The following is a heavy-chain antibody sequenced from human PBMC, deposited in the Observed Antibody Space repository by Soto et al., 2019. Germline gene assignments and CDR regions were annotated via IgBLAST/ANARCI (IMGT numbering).Heavy chain of an antibody. J-gene: IGHJ6*02. CDR1: GGTFSSYA. CDR2: IIPIFGTA. CDR3: ARGQNYYYSYGMDV. Sequence: GASVKVSCKASGGTFSSYAISWVRQAPGQGLEWMGGIIPIFGTANYAQKFQGRVTITADESTSTAYMELSSLRSEDTAVYYCARGQNYYYSYGMDVWGQGTTVTVSS. V-gene: IGHV1-69*13.